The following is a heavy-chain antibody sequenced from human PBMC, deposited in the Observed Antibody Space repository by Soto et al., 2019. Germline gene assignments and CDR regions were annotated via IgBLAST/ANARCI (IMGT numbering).Heavy chain of an antibody. V-gene: IGHV4-59*12. CDR2: IYYSGTT. J-gene: IGHJ5*02. CDR3: ARVNYYGSGNYDGSWFDP. D-gene: IGHD3-10*01. CDR1: GSPISSYY. Sequence: LETLSLTCTVSGSPISSYYLSWFRQPPGQGLEWVGYIYYSGTTYHNPSLKSRVTVSVDRSKNQFSLNLSSVTAADTAVYYCARVNYYGSGNYDGSWFDPWGQGTLVTVSS.